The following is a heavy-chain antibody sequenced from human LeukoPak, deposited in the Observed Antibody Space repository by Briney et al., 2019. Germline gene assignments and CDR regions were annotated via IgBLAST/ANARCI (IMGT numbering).Heavy chain of an antibody. J-gene: IGHJ5*02. Sequence: ASVKVSCKASGYTFTSYDINWVRQATGQGLEWMGWMNPNSGNTGYAQKFQGRATMTRNTSISTAYMELSSLRSEDTAVYYCARGDSSDNWFDPWGQGTLVTVSS. V-gene: IGHV1-8*01. CDR3: ARGDSSDNWFDP. CDR2: MNPNSGNT. CDR1: GYTFTSYD. D-gene: IGHD3-22*01.